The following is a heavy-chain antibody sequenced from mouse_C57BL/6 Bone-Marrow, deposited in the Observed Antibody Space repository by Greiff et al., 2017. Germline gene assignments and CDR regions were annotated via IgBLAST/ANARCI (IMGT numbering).Heavy chain of an antibody. CDR3: ARHDGYYAWFAY. CDR2: ISYDGSN. CDR1: GYSITSGYY. Sequence: VQLKESGPGLVKPSQSLSLTCSVTGYSITSGYYWNWIRQFPGNKLEWMGYISYDGSNNYNPSLKNRIATTRDTSKNQFFLKLNSVTTEDTATYYCARHDGYYAWFAYWGQGTLVTVSA. J-gene: IGHJ3*01. V-gene: IGHV3-6*01. D-gene: IGHD2-3*01.